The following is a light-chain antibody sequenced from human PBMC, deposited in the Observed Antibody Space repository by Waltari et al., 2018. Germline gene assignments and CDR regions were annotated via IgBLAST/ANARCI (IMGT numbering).Light chain of an antibody. V-gene: IGKV4-1*01. J-gene: IGKJ1*01. Sequence: DIVMTQSPDSLAVSLGERATINCKSSQSVLYSSNNKDYLAWFQQKPGQPPKLLISWASTRESGVPDRFSGSGSGTDFTLTISSLQAEDVAVYYCQQYYSTVRTLGQGTKVEIK. CDR1: QSVLYSSNNKDY. CDR2: WAS. CDR3: QQYYSTVRT.